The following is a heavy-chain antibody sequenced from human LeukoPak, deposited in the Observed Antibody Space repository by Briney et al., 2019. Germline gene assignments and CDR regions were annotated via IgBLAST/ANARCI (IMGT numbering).Heavy chain of an antibody. CDR1: GFTFSSYS. CDR3: ARDHFPYDSSGYYYL. Sequence: GGSLRLSCAASGFTFSSYSMNWVRQAPGKGLEWVSSISSSSSYIYYAVSVKGRFTISRDNAKNSLYLQMNSLRAEDTAVYYCARDHFPYDSSGYYYLWGQGTLVTVSS. J-gene: IGHJ4*02. CDR2: ISSSSSYI. D-gene: IGHD3-22*01. V-gene: IGHV3-21*01.